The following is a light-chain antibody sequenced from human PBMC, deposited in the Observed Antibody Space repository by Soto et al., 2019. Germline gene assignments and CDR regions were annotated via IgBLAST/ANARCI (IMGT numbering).Light chain of an antibody. V-gene: IGLV2-11*01. Sequence: QSALTQPRSVSGSPGQSVSISCTGTSSDVGGYDYVSWHQHHPGKAPKLMIYDVTQRSAGVPDRFSGSKSDNTASLTISGLQAEDESEYFCCSYAGDSTVLFGGGTKLTVL. J-gene: IGLJ2*01. CDR3: CSYAGDSTVL. CDR1: SSDVGGYDY. CDR2: DVT.